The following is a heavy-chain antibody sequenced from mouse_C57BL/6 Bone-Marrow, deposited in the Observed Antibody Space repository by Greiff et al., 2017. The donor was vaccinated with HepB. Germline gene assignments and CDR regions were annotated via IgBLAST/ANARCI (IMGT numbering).Heavy chain of an antibody. CDR3: ARRNTSWYFDV. J-gene: IGHJ1*03. D-gene: IGHD1-1*01. Sequence: QVQLQQPGAELVRPGSSVKLSCKASGYTFTSYWMHWVKQRPIQGLEWIGNIYPSDSETHYNQKFKDKATLTVDKSSSTAYMQLSSLTSEDSAVYYCARRNTSWYFDVWGTGTTVTVSS. CDR1: GYTFTSYW. CDR2: IYPSDSET. V-gene: IGHV1-52*01.